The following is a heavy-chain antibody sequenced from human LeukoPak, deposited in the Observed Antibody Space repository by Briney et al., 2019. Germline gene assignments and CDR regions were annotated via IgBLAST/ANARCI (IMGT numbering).Heavy chain of an antibody. D-gene: IGHD6-6*01. V-gene: IGHV3-48*02. CDR2: ISSSSSTI. Sequence: PGGSLRLSCAASGFTFSSYSMNWVRQAPGKGLEWVSYISSSSSTIYYADSVKGRFTISGDNAKNSLYLQMNSLRDEDTAVYYCAREDSSSSDPFDYWGQGTLVTVSS. CDR3: AREDSSSSDPFDY. J-gene: IGHJ4*02. CDR1: GFTFSSYS.